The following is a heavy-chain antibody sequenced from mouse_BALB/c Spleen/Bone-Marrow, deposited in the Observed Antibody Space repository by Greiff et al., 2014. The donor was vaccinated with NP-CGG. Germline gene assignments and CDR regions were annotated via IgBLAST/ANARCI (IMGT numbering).Heavy chain of an antibody. CDR1: GFTFSSYG. Sequence: VQLKESGGDLVKPGGSLKLSCVASGFTFSSYGMSWVRQTPDKRLEWVATISSGGSYTYYPDSVKGRFTISRDNAKNTLYLQMSSLKSEDTAMYYCGRNYYGSSYYFDYWGQGTTLTGSS. CDR2: ISSGGSYT. V-gene: IGHV5-6*01. J-gene: IGHJ2*01. D-gene: IGHD1-1*01. CDR3: GRNYYGSSYYFDY.